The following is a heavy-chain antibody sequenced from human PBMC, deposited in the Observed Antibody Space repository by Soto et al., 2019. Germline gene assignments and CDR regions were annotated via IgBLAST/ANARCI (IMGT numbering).Heavy chain of an antibody. CDR1: GFTVSSNY. D-gene: IGHD6-13*01. Sequence: GGSLRLSCAASGFTVSSNYMSWVRQAPGKGLEWVSVIYSGGSTYYADSVKGRFTISRDNSKNTLYLQMSSLRAEDTAVYYCASRIAAAGVLYYYYYGMDVWGQGTTVTVSS. CDR2: IYSGGST. J-gene: IGHJ6*02. V-gene: IGHV3-53*01. CDR3: ASRIAAAGVLYYYYYGMDV.